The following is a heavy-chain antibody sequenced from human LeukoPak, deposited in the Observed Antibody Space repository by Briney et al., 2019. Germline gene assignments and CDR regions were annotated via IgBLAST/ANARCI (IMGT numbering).Heavy chain of an antibody. D-gene: IGHD2-15*01. CDR3: AKSLQRYCSGGRCLIYYYYYGMEV. Sequence: PGGSLRLSWAASGFTFSSYAMSWVRQAPGKGLECVSSIRGSGCNTYYADSVNGRFTISRDNSKNKLYLQMNSLRAEEKAVYYCAKSLQRYCSGGRCLIYYYYYGMEVWGEGTTVTVSS. J-gene: IGHJ6*01. CDR2: IRGSGCNT. CDR1: GFTFSSYA. V-gene: IGHV3-23*01.